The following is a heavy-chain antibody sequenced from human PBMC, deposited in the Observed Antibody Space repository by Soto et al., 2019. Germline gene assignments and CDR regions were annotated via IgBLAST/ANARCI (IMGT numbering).Heavy chain of an antibody. CDR1: GGSISSYY. V-gene: IGHV4-59*01. Sequence: SETLSLTCTVSGGSISSYYWSWIRQPPGKGLEWIGYIYYSGSTNYNPSLKSRVTISVDTSKNQFSLKLSSVTAADTAVYYCARSPLTFGGVIVDFDYWGQGTLVTVSS. J-gene: IGHJ4*02. CDR3: ARSPLTFGGVIVDFDY. D-gene: IGHD3-16*02. CDR2: IYYSGST.